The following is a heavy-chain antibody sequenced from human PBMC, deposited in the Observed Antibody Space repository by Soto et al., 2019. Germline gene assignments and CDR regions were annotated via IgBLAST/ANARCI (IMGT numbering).Heavy chain of an antibody. CDR2: ISGSGGST. CDR3: AKRGRGAVAFDY. V-gene: IGHV3-23*01. D-gene: IGHD6-19*01. CDR1: GFTFSSYA. Sequence: EVQLLESGGGLVQPGGSLRLSCAASGFTFSSYAMSWVRQAPGKGLEWVSAISGSGGSTYYADSVKGRFTISRDNSKNTLYLQMNSLGAEDTAVYYCAKRGRGAVAFDYWGQGTLVTVSS. J-gene: IGHJ4*02.